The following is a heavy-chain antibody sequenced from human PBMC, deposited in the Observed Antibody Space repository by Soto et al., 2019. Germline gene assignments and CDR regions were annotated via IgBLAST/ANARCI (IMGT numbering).Heavy chain of an antibody. V-gene: IGHV4-59*01. D-gene: IGHD3-10*01. CDR3: AMGHKASGSGSYTLDAFDI. CDR1: GGSISSYY. J-gene: IGHJ3*02. Sequence: SETLSLTCTVSGGSISSYYWSWIRQPPGKGLEWIGYIYYSGSTNYNPSLKSRVTISVDTSKNQFSLKLSSVTAADTAVYYCAMGHKASGSGSYTLDAFDIWGQGTMVTVSS. CDR2: IYYSGST.